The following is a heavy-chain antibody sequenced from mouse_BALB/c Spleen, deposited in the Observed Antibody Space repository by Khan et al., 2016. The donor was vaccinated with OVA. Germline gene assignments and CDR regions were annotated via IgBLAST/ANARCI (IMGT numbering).Heavy chain of an antibody. J-gene: IGHJ3*01. CDR1: GYTFTDYN. CDR2: IYPNNGDT. D-gene: IGHD1-2*01. Sequence: EVQLQESGPELVKPGASVKISCKASGYTFTDYNMDWVKQSHGKSLEWIGYIYPNNGDTGYNQKFKTKATLTVDNYSTTAYMELSSLTSEDSAVYYCVRSGYGSFAYWGHGSLVTVSA. CDR3: VRSGYGSFAY. V-gene: IGHV1S29*02.